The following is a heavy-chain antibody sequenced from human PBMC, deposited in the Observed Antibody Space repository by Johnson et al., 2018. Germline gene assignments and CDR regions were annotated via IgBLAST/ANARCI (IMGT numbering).Heavy chain of an antibody. Sequence: QVQLQESGPGLVKPSETLSLTCTVSGGSISSYYWSWIRQPPGKGLEWIGYIYYSGSTNYNPSLKSRVTISVDTSKNQFSLKLNSVTAADTAWYYRARMTGGCSSDWYGNYYYYMDVWGKGTAVTVSS. CDR3: ARMTGGCSSDWYGNYYYYMDV. CDR2: IYYSGST. J-gene: IGHJ6*03. D-gene: IGHD6-19*01. V-gene: IGHV4-59*01. CDR1: GGSISSYY.